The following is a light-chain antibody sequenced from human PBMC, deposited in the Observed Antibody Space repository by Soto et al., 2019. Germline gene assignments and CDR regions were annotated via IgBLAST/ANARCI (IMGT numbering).Light chain of an antibody. Sequence: QSVLTQPASVSGSPGQSITISCTGTSSDIGAYNFVSWYQQRPGKAPRLMLYDVNIRPSGVSNRFSGSKSGNTASLTISGLQAEDEADSYCTSWTTSTTMIFGGGTKVTVL. CDR2: DVN. CDR3: TSWTTSTTMI. CDR1: SSDIGAYNF. J-gene: IGLJ2*01. V-gene: IGLV2-14*03.